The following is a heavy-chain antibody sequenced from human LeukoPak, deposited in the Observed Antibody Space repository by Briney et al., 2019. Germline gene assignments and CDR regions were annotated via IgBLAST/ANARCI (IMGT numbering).Heavy chain of an antibody. Sequence: SETLSLTCAVYGESFSGYYWSWIRQPPGKGLEWIGSIYHSGSTNYNPSLKSRVTISVDTSKNQFSLKLRSVTAADTAVYYCARENGYKYDYWGQGTLVTVSS. J-gene: IGHJ4*02. D-gene: IGHD5-24*01. CDR3: ARENGYKYDY. CDR2: IYHSGST. V-gene: IGHV4-59*01. CDR1: GESFSGYY.